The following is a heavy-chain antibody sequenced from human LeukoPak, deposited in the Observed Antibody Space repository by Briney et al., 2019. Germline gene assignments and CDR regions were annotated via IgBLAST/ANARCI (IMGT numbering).Heavy chain of an antibody. Sequence: GGSLRLSCAASGFSFSSYRMNWVRQAPGKGLEWVSSVSNSGDYIHYADSVKGRFTISRDNSKNTLYLQMNSLRAEDTAVYYCAKETDYYDSSIYWGQGTLVTVSS. V-gene: IGHV3-21*04. CDR1: GFSFSSYR. J-gene: IGHJ4*02. CDR3: AKETDYYDSSIY. D-gene: IGHD3-22*01. CDR2: VSNSGDYI.